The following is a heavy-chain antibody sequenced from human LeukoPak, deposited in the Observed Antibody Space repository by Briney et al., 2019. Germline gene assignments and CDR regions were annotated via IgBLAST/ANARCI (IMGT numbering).Heavy chain of an antibody. CDR1: GGFISTYY. J-gene: IGHJ4*02. CDR2: IHYSGST. V-gene: IGHV4-59*01. CDR3: ARGARRIAARPHHPSHTFDY. Sequence: ASETLSLTCTVSGGFISTYYWSWIRQPPGKGLEWIGYIHYSGSTNYNPSLKSRVTISVDTSKNQFSLKLSSVTAADTAVYYCARGARRIAARPHHPSHTFDYWGQGTLVTVSS. D-gene: IGHD6-6*01.